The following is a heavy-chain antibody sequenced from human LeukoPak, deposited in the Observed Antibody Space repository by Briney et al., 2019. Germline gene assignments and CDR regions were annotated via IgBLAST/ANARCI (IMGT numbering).Heavy chain of an antibody. CDR1: GYTFTNYT. CDR3: ARDPSTVTSWFDP. Sequence: ASVKVSCKASGYTFTNYTINWVRLAPGQGLEWMGWIDTNTGNPTYAQGFAGRFVFSLDTSVTTTYLQISSLKAEDTAVYYCARDPSTVTSWFDPWGQGTLVTVSS. CDR2: IDTNTGNP. V-gene: IGHV7-4-1*02. D-gene: IGHD4-17*01. J-gene: IGHJ5*02.